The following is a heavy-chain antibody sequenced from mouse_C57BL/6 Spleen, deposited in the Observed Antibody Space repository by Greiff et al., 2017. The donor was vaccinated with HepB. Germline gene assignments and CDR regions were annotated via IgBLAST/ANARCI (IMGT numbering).Heavy chain of an antibody. CDR2: INPYNGGT. CDR3: ARSVYGNSWYFDV. J-gene: IGHJ1*03. CDR1: GYTFTDYY. Sequence: EVKVVESGPVLVKPGASVKMSCKASGYTFTDYYMNWVKQSHGKSLEWIGVINPYNGGTSYNQKFKGKATLTVDKSSSTAYMELNSLTSEDSAVYYCARSVYGNSWYFDVWGTGTTVTVSS. V-gene: IGHV1-19*01. D-gene: IGHD2-10*02.